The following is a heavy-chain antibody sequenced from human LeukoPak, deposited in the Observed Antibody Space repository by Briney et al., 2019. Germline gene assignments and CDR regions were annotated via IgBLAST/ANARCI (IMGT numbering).Heavy chain of an antibody. CDR1: GDSISGNY. D-gene: IGHD1-26*01. CDR3: PRAVSGTRGAKVFDY. J-gene: IGHJ4*02. Sequence: SETLSLSCTVSGDSISGNYWSWVRQPPGQGLEWIGYMYYSGGTNYNPSLKSRVSISVDTSKNQFSLKLTSVTAADTAVYYCPRAVSGTRGAKVFDYWRQGTLVTVSS. CDR2: MYYSGGT. V-gene: IGHV4-59*08.